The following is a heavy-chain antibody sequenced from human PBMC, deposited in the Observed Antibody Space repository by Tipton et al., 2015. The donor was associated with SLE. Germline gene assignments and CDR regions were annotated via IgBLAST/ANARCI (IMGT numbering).Heavy chain of an antibody. J-gene: IGHJ4*02. V-gene: IGHV4-61*01. CDR1: GGSISSSSYY. CDR3: ARGPYPDY. Sequence: TLSLTCTVSGGSISSSSYYWSWIRQPPGKGLEWIGYIYYSGSTNYNPSLKSRVTISVDTSKNQFSLKLSSVTAADTAVYYCARGPYPDYWGQGTLVTVSS. CDR2: IYYSGST.